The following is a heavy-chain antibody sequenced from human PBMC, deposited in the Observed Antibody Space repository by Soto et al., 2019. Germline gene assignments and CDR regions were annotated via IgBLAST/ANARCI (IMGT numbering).Heavy chain of an antibody. CDR3: ARDNGLSIPASYYYYMDV. Sequence: GGSLRLSCAASGFTVSSNYMSWVRQAPGKGLEWVSVIYSGGSTYYADSVKGRFTISRDNSKNTLYLQMNSLRAEDTAVYYCARDNGLSIPASYYYYMDVWGKGTTVTVSS. D-gene: IGHD2-8*01. CDR2: IYSGGST. V-gene: IGHV3-66*01. CDR1: GFTVSSNY. J-gene: IGHJ6*03.